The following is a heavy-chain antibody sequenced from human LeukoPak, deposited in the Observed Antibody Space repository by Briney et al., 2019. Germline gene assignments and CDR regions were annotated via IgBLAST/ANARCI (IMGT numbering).Heavy chain of an antibody. J-gene: IGHJ4*02. D-gene: IGHD3-22*01. V-gene: IGHV4-34*01. CDR3: ARTIVVLTGYYFDY. Sequence: PSETLSLTCAVYGGSFSGYYWSWIRQPPGKGLEWIGEINHSGSTNYNPSLKSRVTMPVDTSKNQFSLRLSSVTAADTAVYYCARTIVVLTGYYFDYWGQGTLVTVSS. CDR2: INHSGST. CDR1: GGSFSGYY.